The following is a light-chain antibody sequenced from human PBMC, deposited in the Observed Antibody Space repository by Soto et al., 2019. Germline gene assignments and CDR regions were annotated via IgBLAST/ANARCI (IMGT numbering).Light chain of an antibody. J-gene: IGKJ1*01. CDR2: GAS. V-gene: IGKV3-15*01. Sequence: EIVMTQSPATLSVSPGQRANLSCRASQSVSSNLAWYQQKPGPAPRLLIYGASTRATGTPARFRGSGSGTEFTLTISSLQSEDFAVYYCQQYNTWPRTFGQVTKVEI. CDR1: QSVSSN. CDR3: QQYNTWPRT.